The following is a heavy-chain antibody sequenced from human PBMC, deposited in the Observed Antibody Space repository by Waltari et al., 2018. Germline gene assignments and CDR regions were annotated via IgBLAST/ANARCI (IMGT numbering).Heavy chain of an antibody. D-gene: IGHD3-10*01. CDR3: ARGSRAFDI. V-gene: IGHV1-69*02. CDR1: GGTFSSYP. CDR2: IIPILGIA. J-gene: IGHJ3*02. Sequence: QVQLVQSGAEVKKPGSSVKVSCKASGGTFSSYPISWVRQAPGQGLEWMGRIIPILGIANYAQKFQGRVTITADKSTSTAYMELSSLRSEDTAVYYCARGSRAFDIWGQGTMVTVSS.